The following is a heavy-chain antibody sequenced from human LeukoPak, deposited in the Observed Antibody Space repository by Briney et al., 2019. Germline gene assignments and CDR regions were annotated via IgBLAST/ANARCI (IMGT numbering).Heavy chain of an antibody. Sequence: SETLSLTCAVYGGSFSGYYWSWIRQPPGKGLEWIGEINHSGSTNYSPSLKSRVTVSVDTSKNQFSLKLSSVTAADTAVYYCARGYRGGSSYYSYYMAVWGKGPRSPSP. V-gene: IGHV4-34*01. CDR1: GGSFSGYY. CDR3: ARGYRGGSSYYSYYMAV. CDR2: INHSGST. D-gene: IGHD6-6*01. J-gene: IGHJ6*03.